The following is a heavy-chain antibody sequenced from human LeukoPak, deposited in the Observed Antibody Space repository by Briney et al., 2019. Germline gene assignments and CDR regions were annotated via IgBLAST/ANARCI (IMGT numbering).Heavy chain of an antibody. CDR3: ARPLIPVAEDAFDI. J-gene: IGHJ3*02. D-gene: IGHD6-19*01. V-gene: IGHV5-51*01. CDR1: GYRFTNYW. Sequence: GESLEISCKGSGYRFTNYWIGWVRQMPGKGLEWMGIIYPGDSDTKYSPFFQGQVTISADKSISTAYLQWNSLKASDTAMYYCARPLIPVAEDAFDIWGQGTMVTVSS. CDR2: IYPGDSDT.